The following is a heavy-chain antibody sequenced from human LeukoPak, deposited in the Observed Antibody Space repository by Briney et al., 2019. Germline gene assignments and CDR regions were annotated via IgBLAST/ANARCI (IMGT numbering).Heavy chain of an antibody. V-gene: IGHV1-18*01. D-gene: IGHD3-22*01. CDR2: IGGYDGDR. Sequence: GASVKVSCKASGLSFISYGFSWVRQAPGQGLEWMGWIGGYDGDRHYAQQFQGRVTITTDTSTSTAYMELRSLRSDDTAVYYCARDLWNFYDSSGYYRDFDYWGQGTLVTVSS. J-gene: IGHJ4*02. CDR3: ARDLWNFYDSSGYYRDFDY. CDR1: GLSFISYG.